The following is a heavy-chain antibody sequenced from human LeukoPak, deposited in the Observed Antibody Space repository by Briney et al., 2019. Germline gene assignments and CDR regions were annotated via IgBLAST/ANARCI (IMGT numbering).Heavy chain of an antibody. CDR2: IYHSGST. D-gene: IGHD6-13*01. Sequence: SETLSLACAVSGYSISSGYYWGWIRQPPGKGLEWIGSIYHSGSTYYNPSLKSRVTISVDTSKNQFSLKLSSVTAADTAVYYCARVQAAAGTDYFDYWGQGTLVTVSS. V-gene: IGHV4-38-2*01. CDR1: GYSISSGYY. J-gene: IGHJ4*02. CDR3: ARVQAAAGTDYFDY.